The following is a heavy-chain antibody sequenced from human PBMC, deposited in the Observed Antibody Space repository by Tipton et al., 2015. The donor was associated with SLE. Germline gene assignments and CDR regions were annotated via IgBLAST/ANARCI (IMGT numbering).Heavy chain of an antibody. V-gene: IGHV5-51*01. Sequence: QLVQSGAEVKKPGESLKISCEGSGYRFIAYWIAWVRQMPGKGLEWMGMIYPPDSDARYSPSFQGQVTLSVDKSTNTAYLQWTSRKASDTAMYYCARQSVQGAYLGFWGQGTLLTVSS. D-gene: IGHD1-1*01. CDR1: GYRFIAYW. CDR2: IYPPDSDA. J-gene: IGHJ4*02. CDR3: ARQSVQGAYLGF.